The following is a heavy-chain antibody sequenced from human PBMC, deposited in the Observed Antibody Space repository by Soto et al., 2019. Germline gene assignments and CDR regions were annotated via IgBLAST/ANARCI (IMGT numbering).Heavy chain of an antibody. J-gene: IGHJ4*02. D-gene: IGHD6-6*01. V-gene: IGHV1-18*01. CDR1: GYTFKTYG. CDR2: ISAYDGDT. CDR3: ASSSSGSHDS. Sequence: QIQLVQSGAEVKQPGASMKVSCKTSGYTFKTYGISWVRQAPGQGLEWMGWISAYDGDTNHAQTLQGRVSMTTDISTSTAYMELTSLTSDDTAVYYCASSSSGSHDSWGQGTLVTVSS.